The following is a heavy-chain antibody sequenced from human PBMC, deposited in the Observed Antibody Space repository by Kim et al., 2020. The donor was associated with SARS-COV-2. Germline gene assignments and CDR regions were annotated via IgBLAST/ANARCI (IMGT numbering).Heavy chain of an antibody. D-gene: IGHD5-12*01. J-gene: IGHJ5*02. CDR1: GFTFSRYG. CDR2: ISHDESEK. CDR3: AKGSTGSGYSSADH. Sequence: GGSLRLSCAASGFTFSRYGLHWVRQAPGKGLEWLAVISHDESEKFYADSVKGRFTISRDTSNSMLYLEMKSLKTEDTAVYFCAKGSTGSGYSSADHWGQGTLVTVPQ. V-gene: IGHV3-30*18.